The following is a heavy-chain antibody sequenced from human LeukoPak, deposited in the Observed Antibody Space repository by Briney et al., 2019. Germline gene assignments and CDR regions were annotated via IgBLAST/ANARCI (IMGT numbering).Heavy chain of an antibody. CDR3: ARDTDYYDSSGYSRQFDY. Sequence: SETLSLTCAVSGGSLTWYYWTWIRQPPGKGLEWIGYIYYSGSAKYSPSLKSRVTISVDTSKNQFSLNLSSVTAADTAVYYCARDTDYYDSSGYSRQFDYWGQGILVTVSS. V-gene: IGHV4-59*01. D-gene: IGHD3-22*01. CDR2: IYYSGSA. CDR1: GGSLTWYY. J-gene: IGHJ4*02.